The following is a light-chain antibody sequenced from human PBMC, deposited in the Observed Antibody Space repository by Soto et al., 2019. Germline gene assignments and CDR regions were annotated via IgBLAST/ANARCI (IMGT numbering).Light chain of an antibody. Sequence: DIQMTQSPSSLSASEGERVTITCQPSQDISNYLNWYQQKPGKAPKLLIYDASNLETGVPSRFSGSGSGTDFTFTISSLQPEDIATYYCQQYDNLPHFGPGTKVDIK. CDR1: QDISNY. CDR3: QQYDNLPH. J-gene: IGKJ3*01. V-gene: IGKV1-33*01. CDR2: DAS.